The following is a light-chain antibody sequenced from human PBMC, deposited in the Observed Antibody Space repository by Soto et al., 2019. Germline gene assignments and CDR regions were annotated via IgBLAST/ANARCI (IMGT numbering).Light chain of an antibody. CDR1: SSDVGGYSY. J-gene: IGLJ1*01. CDR3: SSYTSSTVYI. CDR2: HVT. V-gene: IGLV2-14*03. Sequence: ALTQPASVSGSPGQSITISCTGTSSDVGGYSYVSWYQQHPGDAPKLMIYHVTNRPSGVSDRFSGSKSGNTASLTISGLQAEGEADYYCSSYTSSTVYIFGTGTKVTVL.